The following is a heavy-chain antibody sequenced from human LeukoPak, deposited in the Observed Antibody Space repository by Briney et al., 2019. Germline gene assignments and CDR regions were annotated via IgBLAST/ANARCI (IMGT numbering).Heavy chain of an antibody. D-gene: IGHD1-26*01. CDR2: IWYDGSNK. CDR3: AREREYYYGMDV. V-gene: IGHV3-33*08. CDR1: GFTFSSYV. J-gene: IGHJ6*02. Sequence: PGGSLRLSCAASGFTFSSYVMHWVRQAPGKGLEWVAVIWYDGSNKYYADSVKGRFTISRDNSKNTLYLQMNSLRAEDTAVYYCAREREYYYGMDVWGQGTTVTVSS.